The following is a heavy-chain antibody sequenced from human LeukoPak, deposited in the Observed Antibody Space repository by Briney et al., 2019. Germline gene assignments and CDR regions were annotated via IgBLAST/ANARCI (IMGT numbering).Heavy chain of an antibody. J-gene: IGHJ4*02. D-gene: IGHD6-19*01. CDR3: ARDSGSGTYY. Sequence: PSETLFLTCTVSGGCISSYYWSWIRQPPGKGLEWIGYIYYSGSTNYNPSLKSRVTISVDTSKNQFSLKLSSVTAADTAVYYCARDSGSGTYYWGQGTLVTVSS. CDR1: GGCISSYY. CDR2: IYYSGST. V-gene: IGHV4-59*01.